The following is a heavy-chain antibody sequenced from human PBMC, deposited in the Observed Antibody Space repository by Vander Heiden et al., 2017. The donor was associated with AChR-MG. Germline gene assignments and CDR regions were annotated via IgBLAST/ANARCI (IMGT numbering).Heavy chain of an antibody. J-gene: IGHJ6*02. CDR1: GYTLTELS. Sequence: QVQLVQSGAEVKKPGASVKVSCKVSGYTLTELSMDWVRQAPGKGLEWMGGFDPEDGETIYAQKFQGRVTMTEDTSTDTAYMELSSLRSEDTAVYYCATGGSTSKTGGYYYYGMDVWGQGTTVTVSS. CDR2: FDPEDGET. CDR3: ATGGSTSKTGGYYYYGMDV. V-gene: IGHV1-24*01. D-gene: IGHD2-2*01.